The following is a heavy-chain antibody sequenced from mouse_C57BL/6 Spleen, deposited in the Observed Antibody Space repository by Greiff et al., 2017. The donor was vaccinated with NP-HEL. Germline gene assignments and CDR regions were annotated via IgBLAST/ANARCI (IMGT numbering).Heavy chain of an antibody. CDR2: IDPETGGT. J-gene: IGHJ2*01. Sequence: VKLQESGAELVRPGASVTLSCKASGYTFTDYEMHWVKQTPVHGLEWIGAIDPETGGTAYNQKFKGKAILTADKSSSTAYMELRSLTSEDSAVYYCTRWDGGVDYWGQGTTLTVSS. D-gene: IGHD4-1*01. V-gene: IGHV1-15*01. CDR1: GYTFTDYE. CDR3: TRWDGGVDY.